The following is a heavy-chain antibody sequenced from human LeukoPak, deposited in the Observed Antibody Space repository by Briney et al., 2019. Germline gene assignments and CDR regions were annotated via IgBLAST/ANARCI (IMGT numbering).Heavy chain of an antibody. CDR3: ARAPVTSCSGVLCYPFDY. CDR1: GFNLNNYA. Sequence: GGALRLSCAASGFNLNNYAMSWVRQAPGRGLEWVSATRRGDAGTYQADAVRGRFTISRDNSKNTLYLKMNSLRAEDAAVHYCARAPVTSCSGVLCYPFDYWGQGTLVTVSS. CDR2: TRRGDAGT. D-gene: IGHD2-15*01. V-gene: IGHV3-23*01. J-gene: IGHJ4*02.